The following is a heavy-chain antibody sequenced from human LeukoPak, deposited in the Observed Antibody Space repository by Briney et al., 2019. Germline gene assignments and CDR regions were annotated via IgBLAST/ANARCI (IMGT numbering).Heavy chain of an antibody. CDR2: ISPSGGST. CDR3: ARDSLHCSSTSCHASGYFDY. V-gene: IGHV1-46*01. CDR1: GYTFTSYY. D-gene: IGHD2-2*01. J-gene: IGHJ4*02. Sequence: GASVKVSCKASGYTFTSYYMHWVRQAPGQGLEWMGIISPSGGSTSYAQKFQGRVTMTRDTSTSTAYMELSSLRSEDTAVYYCARDSLHCSSTSCHASGYFDYWGQGTLVTVSS.